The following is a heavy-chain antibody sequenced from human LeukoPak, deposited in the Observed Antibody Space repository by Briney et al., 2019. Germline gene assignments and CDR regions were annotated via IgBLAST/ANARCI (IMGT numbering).Heavy chain of an antibody. CDR2: VIPILGTP. D-gene: IGHD3-9*01. CDR3: ASDAELNYDILTGSLAFDI. CDR1: GGTSRNHA. V-gene: IGHV1-69*10. Sequence: SVKVSCKASGGTSRNHAISWVRQAPGQGLEWMGGVIPILGTPNYAQKFQGRVTITADKSTSTAYMELSSLRSEDTAVYYCASDAELNYDILTGSLAFDIWGQGTMVTVSS. J-gene: IGHJ3*02.